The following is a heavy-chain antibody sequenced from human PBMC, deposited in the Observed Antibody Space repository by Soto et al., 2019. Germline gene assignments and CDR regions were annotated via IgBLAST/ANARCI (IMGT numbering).Heavy chain of an antibody. CDR1: GFTFSSYA. D-gene: IGHD3-9*01. J-gene: IGHJ3*02. CDR3: AKAAPTYYDILTGSAGAFDI. CDR2: ISGSGGST. Sequence: GGSLRLSCAASGFTFSSYAMSWVRQAPGKGLEWVSAISGSGGSTYYADSVKGRFTISRDNSKNTLYLQMNSLRAEDTAVYYCAKAAPTYYDILTGSAGAFDIWGQGTTVTVSS. V-gene: IGHV3-23*01.